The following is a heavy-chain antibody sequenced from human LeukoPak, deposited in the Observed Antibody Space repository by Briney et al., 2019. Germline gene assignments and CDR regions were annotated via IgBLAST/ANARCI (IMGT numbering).Heavy chain of an antibody. CDR1: GFTFSSYA. V-gene: IGHV3-53*01. CDR2: IYSGGDT. Sequence: GGSLRLSCAASGFTFSSYAMSWARQAPGKGLEWVAVIYSGGDTYYADSVKGRFTISRDNSKNTLYLQVNSLRAGDTAVYYCARDKSAGYGMDVWGQGTTVTVSS. J-gene: IGHJ6*02. CDR3: ARDKSAGYGMDV.